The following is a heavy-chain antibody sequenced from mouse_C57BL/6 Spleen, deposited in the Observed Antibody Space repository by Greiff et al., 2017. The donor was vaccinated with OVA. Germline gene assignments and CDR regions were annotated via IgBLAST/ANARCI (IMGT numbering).Heavy chain of an antibody. V-gene: IGHV1-59*01. CDR2: ISPSCSYT. D-gene: IGHD1-1*01. Sequence: VQLQQPGAGLVRPGTSLKLSCKASGYTFTSYWMHWVKQRPGQGLEWIGVISPSCSYTNYNQKFKGKATLTVDTSSSTAYMQLSSLTSEDSAVYYCARYPHYYGSSYVGGDFDYWGQGTTLTVSS. J-gene: IGHJ2*01. CDR1: GYTFTSYW. CDR3: ARYPHYYGSSYVGGDFDY.